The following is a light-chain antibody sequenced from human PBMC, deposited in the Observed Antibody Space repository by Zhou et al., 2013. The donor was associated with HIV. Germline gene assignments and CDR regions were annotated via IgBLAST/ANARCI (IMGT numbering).Light chain of an antibody. Sequence: EIVLTQSPGTLSLSPGERATLPCRASQSVSGSFLAWYQQKPGQAPRLLISGASNRATGIPDRFSGSGSGTDFTLTISRLEPEDFAVYYCQQYGSSPSTFGQGTKLEIK. CDR2: GAS. V-gene: IGKV3-20*01. CDR3: QQYGSSPST. CDR1: QSVSGSF. J-gene: IGKJ2*01.